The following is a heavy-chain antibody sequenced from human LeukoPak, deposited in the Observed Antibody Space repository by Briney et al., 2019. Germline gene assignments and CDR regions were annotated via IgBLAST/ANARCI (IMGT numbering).Heavy chain of an antibody. CDR3: AKVMAAAGTH. J-gene: IGHJ4*02. CDR2: ISGSGGST. V-gene: IGHV3-23*01. CDR1: GFSFGTYG. D-gene: IGHD6-13*01. Sequence: GGSLRLSXAASGFSFGTYGMSWVRQVPGKGVEWVSAISGSGGSTYYADSVKGRFTISRDNSKNTLYLQMNSLRAEDTAVYYCAKVMAAAGTHWGQGTLVTVSS.